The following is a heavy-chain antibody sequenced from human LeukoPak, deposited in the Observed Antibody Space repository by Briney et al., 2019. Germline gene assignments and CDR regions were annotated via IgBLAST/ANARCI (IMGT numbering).Heavy chain of an antibody. CDR1: GFTFSSYA. V-gene: IGHV3-48*01. CDR2: ISSSSSTI. CDR3: ARERPYSGSYQGPFDY. Sequence: PGRSLRLSCAASGFTFSSYAMHWVRQAPGKGLEWVSYISSSSSTIYYADSVKGRFTISRDNSKNTLYLQMNSLRAEDTAVYYCARERPYSGSYQGPFDYWGQGTLVTVSS. D-gene: IGHD1-26*01. J-gene: IGHJ4*02.